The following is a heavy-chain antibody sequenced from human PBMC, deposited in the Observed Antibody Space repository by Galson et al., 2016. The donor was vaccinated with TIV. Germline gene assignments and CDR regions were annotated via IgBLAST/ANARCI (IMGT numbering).Heavy chain of an antibody. CDR3: ARGTGFSYGFWY. CDR1: GYSISRGFY. J-gene: IGHJ4*02. D-gene: IGHD5-18*01. CDR2: INHGGST. V-gene: IGHV4-38-2*01. Sequence: ETLSLTCAVSGYSISRGFYWAWIRQPPGKGLEWMGTINHGGSTYFNPSLKSRVAISVDTSKNQFSLKLTSVTASDTAVYYCARGTGFSYGFWYWGQGALVTVSS.